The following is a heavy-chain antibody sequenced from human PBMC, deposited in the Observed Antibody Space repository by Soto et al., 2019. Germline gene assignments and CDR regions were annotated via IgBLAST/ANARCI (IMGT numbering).Heavy chain of an antibody. CDR2: IYPRDSDT. CDR1: GNSFTNYW. J-gene: IGHJ5*02. Sequence: GESLKISCKGSGNSFTNYWLAWVSQIPGKGLEWDVIIYPRDSDTRYSASFQGQVTISADKSISTAYLQWSRLNASDTAMYYCARQYNWKRNWLAPWGQGTLVTLSS. D-gene: IGHD1-20*01. V-gene: IGHV5-51*01. CDR3: ARQYNWKRNWLAP.